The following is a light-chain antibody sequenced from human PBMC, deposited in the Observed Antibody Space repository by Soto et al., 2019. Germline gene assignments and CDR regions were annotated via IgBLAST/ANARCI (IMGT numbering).Light chain of an antibody. CDR2: DVT. V-gene: IGLV2-14*03. CDR1: SSYVGGYNY. J-gene: IGLJ1*01. Sequence: QSALAQPSSLSGVAGQWSTIFCPGTSSYVGGYNYVSWYQHHPGKAPELMIYDVTNRPSGVSHRFSGSKSGNSASLTISGLQAEDEADYYCSSYTGSSPSYVFGAGTKVTVL. CDR3: SSYTGSSPSYV.